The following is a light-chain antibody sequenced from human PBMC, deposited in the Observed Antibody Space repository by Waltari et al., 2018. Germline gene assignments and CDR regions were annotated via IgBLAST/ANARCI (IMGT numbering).Light chain of an antibody. CDR2: KTS. Sequence: DIQMTQSPSTLSESVGDRVTLTCRTSQNINSWLAWYQQKPGKAPKLLIYKTSSLESGVPSRFSGSGSGTEFTLTITSLQPDDFATYFCQHYNNYSPWTFGQGTKVEVK. V-gene: IGKV1-5*03. CDR3: QHYNNYSPWT. J-gene: IGKJ1*01. CDR1: QNINSW.